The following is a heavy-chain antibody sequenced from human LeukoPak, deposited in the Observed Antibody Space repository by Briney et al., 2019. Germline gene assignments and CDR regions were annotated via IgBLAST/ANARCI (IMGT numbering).Heavy chain of an antibody. V-gene: IGHV1-46*01. Sequence: ASVKVSCKASGYTFTPYYIHWVRQAPRQQPKCMGIIIPCGGRASSAEKSLGSVTMTRDTSTSTVYMELTSLTSEDTAVYYCARGRSAFRDAFDIWGQGTLVTVSS. J-gene: IGHJ3*02. CDR3: ARGRSAFRDAFDI. CDR2: IIPCGGRA. D-gene: IGHD2/OR15-2a*01. CDR1: GYTFTPYY.